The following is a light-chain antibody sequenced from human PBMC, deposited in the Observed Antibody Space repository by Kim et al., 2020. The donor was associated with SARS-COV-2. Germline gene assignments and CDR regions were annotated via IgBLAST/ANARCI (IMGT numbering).Light chain of an antibody. CDR1: SSDVGDYNY. CDR3: SSYAGSNNLV. V-gene: IGLV2-8*01. Sequence: GQSVTISSTGTSSDVGDYNYVSWYQQHPGKAPKLMIYEVSKRPSGVPDRFSGSKSGNTASLTVSGLQAEDEADYYCSSYAGSNNLVFGGGTQLTVL. J-gene: IGLJ2*01. CDR2: EVS.